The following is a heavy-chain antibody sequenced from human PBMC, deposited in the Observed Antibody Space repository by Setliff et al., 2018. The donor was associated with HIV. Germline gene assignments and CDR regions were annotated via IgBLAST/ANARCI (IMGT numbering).Heavy chain of an antibody. CDR2: INHSGST. Sequence: KTSETLSLTCAVYGGSFSGYHWSWIRQPPGKGLEWIGEINHSGSTNYNPSLKSRVTISVDTSKNQFSLKLRSVTAADTAVYYCVSESITVLGVVFDYWGQGTLVTVSS. CDR3: VSESITVLGVVFDY. J-gene: IGHJ4*02. D-gene: IGHD3-3*01. CDR1: GGSFSGYH. V-gene: IGHV4-34*01.